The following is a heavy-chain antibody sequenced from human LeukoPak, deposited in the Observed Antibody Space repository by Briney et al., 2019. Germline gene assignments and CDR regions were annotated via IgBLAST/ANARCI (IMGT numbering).Heavy chain of an antibody. Sequence: GGSLRLSCAASGFTFSSYAMHWVRQAPGKGLEWVAVISYDGSNKYYADSVKGRFTISRDNSKNTLYLQMNSLRAEDTAVYYCARAPSRGVSSSWFDWGQGTLVTVSS. CDR2: ISYDGSNK. V-gene: IGHV3-30*14. D-gene: IGHD6-13*01. CDR1: GFTFSSYA. CDR3: ARAPSRGVSSSWFD. J-gene: IGHJ4*02.